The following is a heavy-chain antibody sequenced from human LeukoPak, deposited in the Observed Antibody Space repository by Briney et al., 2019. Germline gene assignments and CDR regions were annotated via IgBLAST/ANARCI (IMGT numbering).Heavy chain of an antibody. CDR3: ARDEGH. CDR1: GFTFSSYE. CDR2: ISSSRYI. Sequence: GGSLRLSCAASGFTFSSYEMNWVRQAPGKGLEWVSSISSSRYIYYADSVKGRFTISRDNAKNSLYLQMNSLRAEDTAVYYCARDEGHWGQGTMVTVSS. J-gene: IGHJ3*01. V-gene: IGHV3-21*01.